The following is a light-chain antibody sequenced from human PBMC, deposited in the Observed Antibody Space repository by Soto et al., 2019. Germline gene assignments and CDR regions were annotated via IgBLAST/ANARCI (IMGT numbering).Light chain of an antibody. J-gene: IGLJ3*02. CDR1: SSDIGSNT. CDR3: AAWDDSLNDPV. V-gene: IGLV1-44*01. Sequence: QSVLTQPPSASGTPGQGVTISCSGSSSDIGSNTVNWYQQLPGTAPKLLIYFNNQRPSGVPDRFSGSKSGTSASLAISGLQSEDEAQYYCAAWDDSLNDPVFGGGTKLTVL. CDR2: FNN.